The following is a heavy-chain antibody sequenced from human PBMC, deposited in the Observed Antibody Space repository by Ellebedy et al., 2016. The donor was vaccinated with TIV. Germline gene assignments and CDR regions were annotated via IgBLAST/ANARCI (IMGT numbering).Heavy chain of an antibody. J-gene: IGHJ4*02. V-gene: IGHV1-8*02. CDR3: ARGGGIAARRYFDY. CDR1: GYTFTGYY. Sequence: ASVKVSCXASGYTFTGYYMHWVRQAPGQGLEWMGWMNPNSGNTGYAQKFQGRVTMTRNTSISTAYMELSSLRSEDTAVYYCARGGGIAARRYFDYWGQGTLVTVSS. CDR2: MNPNSGNT. D-gene: IGHD6-6*01.